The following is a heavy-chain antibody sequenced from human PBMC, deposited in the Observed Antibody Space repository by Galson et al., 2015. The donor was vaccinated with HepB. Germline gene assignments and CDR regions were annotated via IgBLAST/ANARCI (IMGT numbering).Heavy chain of an antibody. CDR1: GGSISSYY. J-gene: IGHJ5*02. D-gene: IGHD1-26*01. CDR3: ARRVGAMVSWFDP. CDR2: IYYSGST. V-gene: IGHV4-59*08. Sequence: SETLSLTCTVSGGSISSYYWSWIRQPPGKGLEWIGYIYYSGSTNYNPSLKSRVTISVDTSKNQFSLKLSSVTAADTAVYYCARRVGAMVSWFDPWGQGTLVTVSS.